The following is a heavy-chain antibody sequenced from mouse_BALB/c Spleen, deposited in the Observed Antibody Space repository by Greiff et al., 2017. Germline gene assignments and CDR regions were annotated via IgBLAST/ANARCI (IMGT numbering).Heavy chain of an antibody. CDR3: TRPRLGFAY. D-gene: IGHD2-2*01. Sequence: EVKLMESGGGLVQPGGSMKLSCVASGFTFSNYWMNWVRQSPEKGLEWVAEIRLKSNNYATHYAESVKGRFTISRDDSKSSVYLQMNNLRAEDTGIYYCTRPRLGFAYWGQGTLVTVSA. CDR2: IRLKSNNYAT. CDR1: GFTFSNYW. J-gene: IGHJ3*01. V-gene: IGHV6-6*02.